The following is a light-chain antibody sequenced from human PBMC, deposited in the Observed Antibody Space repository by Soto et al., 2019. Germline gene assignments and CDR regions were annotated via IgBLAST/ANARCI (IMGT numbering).Light chain of an antibody. Sequence: QLVLTQSPSASASLGASVKLTCTLSSGHSSYAIAWHQQQPEQGPRYLMKLNSDGSHRKGDGIPDRFSGSSSGAERYLTISSLQSEDEADYYCQTWGTGIQVFGGGTKLTVL. CDR1: SGHSSYA. J-gene: IGLJ2*01. CDR3: QTWGTGIQV. CDR2: LNSDGSH. V-gene: IGLV4-69*01.